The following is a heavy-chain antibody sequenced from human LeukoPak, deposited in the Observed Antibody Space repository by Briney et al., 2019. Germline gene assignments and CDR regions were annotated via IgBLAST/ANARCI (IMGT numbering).Heavy chain of an antibody. CDR3: ARGLSSSFWFDP. V-gene: IGHV3-64*01. Sequence: GGSPRLSCAASGFTFSSYAMHWVRQAPGKGLEYVSAISSNGGSTYYANSVKGRFTISRDNSKNTLYLQMGSLRAEDMAVYYCARGLSSSFWFDPWGQGTLVTVSS. CDR1: GFTFSSYA. J-gene: IGHJ5*02. D-gene: IGHD6-13*01. CDR2: ISSNGGST.